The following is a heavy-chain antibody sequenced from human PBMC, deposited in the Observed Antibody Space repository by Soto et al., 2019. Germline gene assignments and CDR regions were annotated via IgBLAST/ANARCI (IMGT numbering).Heavy chain of an antibody. Sequence: QVQLVESGGGVVQPGRSLRLSCAASGFTFSSYGMHWVRQAPGKGLEWVAVIWYDGSNKYYADSVKGRFTISRDNSKNTLYLQMNSLRAEDTAVYYCARSGNTTNEAFDIWGQGTMVTVSS. CDR1: GFTFSSYG. D-gene: IGHD1-26*01. CDR3: ARSGNTTNEAFDI. V-gene: IGHV3-33*01. CDR2: IWYDGSNK. J-gene: IGHJ3*02.